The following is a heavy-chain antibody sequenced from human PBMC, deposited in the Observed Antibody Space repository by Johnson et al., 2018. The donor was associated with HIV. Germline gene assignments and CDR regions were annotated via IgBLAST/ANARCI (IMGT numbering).Heavy chain of an antibody. D-gene: IGHD2-15*01. V-gene: IGHV3-23*01. CDR2: ISGSGGRT. J-gene: IGHJ3*02. Sequence: VLLLESGGGLVQSGGSLRLSCAASGFTFSRHAMSWVRQAPGKGLDWVSAISGSGGRTYYGDSVKGRFTISRDNSKNTLYLQMTSLRADDTAVYYCAKGQVARGPLDIWGQGTMVTVSS. CDR1: GFTFSRHA. CDR3: AKGQVARGPLDI.